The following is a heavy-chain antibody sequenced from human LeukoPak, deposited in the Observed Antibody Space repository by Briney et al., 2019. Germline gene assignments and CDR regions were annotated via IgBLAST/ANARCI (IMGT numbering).Heavy chain of an antibody. D-gene: IGHD3-22*01. CDR2: IRSKAYGGTT. CDR3: ARDPHPLAEYDSSGNYFDY. CDR1: GFTFGDYA. V-gene: IGHV3-49*03. J-gene: IGHJ4*02. Sequence: GGSLRLSCTASGFTFGDYAMSWFRQAPGKGLEWVGFIRSKAYGGTTEYAASVKGRFTISRDDSKSIAYLQMNSLRAEDTAVYYCARDPHPLAEYDSSGNYFDYWGQGTLVTVSS.